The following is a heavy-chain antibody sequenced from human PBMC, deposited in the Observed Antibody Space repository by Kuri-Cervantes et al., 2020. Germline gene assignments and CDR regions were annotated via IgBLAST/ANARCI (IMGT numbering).Heavy chain of an antibody. D-gene: IGHD6-13*01. V-gene: IGHV1-2*02. CDR1: GYTFTGYY. CDR3: ARETVIAALDY. Sequence: ASVKVSCKASGYTFTGYYMHWVRQAPEQGLEWMGWINPNSGGTNYAQKFQGRVTMTRNTSISTAYMELSSLRSEDTAVYYCARETVIAALDYWGQGTLVTVSS. J-gene: IGHJ4*02. CDR2: INPNSGGT.